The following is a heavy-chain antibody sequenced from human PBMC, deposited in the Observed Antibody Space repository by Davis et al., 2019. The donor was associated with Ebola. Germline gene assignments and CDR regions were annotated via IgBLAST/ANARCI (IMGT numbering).Heavy chain of an antibody. J-gene: IGHJ4*02. D-gene: IGHD3-10*01. CDR1: GYSFTSYW. Sequence: GESLKISCKGSGYSFTSYWIAWVRQMPVKGLESMGIIYPGDSETRYSPSFQGQVTISADKSITTAYLQWSSLKASDTAMYYCARLRSITRLTSFYYWGQGTLVTVSS. CDR2: IYPGDSET. CDR3: ARLRSITRLTSFYY. V-gene: IGHV5-51*01.